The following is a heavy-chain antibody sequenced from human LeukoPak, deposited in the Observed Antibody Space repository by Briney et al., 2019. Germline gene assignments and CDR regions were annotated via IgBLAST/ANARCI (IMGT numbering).Heavy chain of an antibody. CDR2: IYSNGST. CDR1: TFTLSRNP. D-gene: IGHD6-19*01. V-gene: IGHV3-53*01. J-gene: IGHJ3*02. CDR3: ARFYRSGSFGAFYI. Sequence: PRGSLSLSCAISTFTLSRNPIIGLRQAPGKGLEWVSIIYSNGSTYYADSMKGRFTISRDNSKNTLYLQMNSLGAEDTAMCYSARFYRSGSFGAFYIWGQGTMVTVSS.